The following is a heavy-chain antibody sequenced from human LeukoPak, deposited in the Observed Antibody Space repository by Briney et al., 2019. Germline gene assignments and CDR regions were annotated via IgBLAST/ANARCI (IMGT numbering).Heavy chain of an antibody. CDR3: ARVAYNWNDLGPFDY. CDR1: GFAFSSLA. D-gene: IGHD1-1*01. Sequence: PGGSLRLSCAASGFAFSSLAMGWVRQAPGKGLEWVSVISDSGSITYYADSVKGRFTISRDNAKNSLYLQMNSLRAEDTAVYYCARVAYNWNDLGPFDYWGQGTLVTVSS. CDR2: ISDSGSIT. J-gene: IGHJ4*02. V-gene: IGHV3-23*01.